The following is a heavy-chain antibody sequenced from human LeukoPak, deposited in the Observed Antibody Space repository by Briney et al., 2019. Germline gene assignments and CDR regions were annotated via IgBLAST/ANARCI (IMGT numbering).Heavy chain of an antibody. J-gene: IGHJ3*02. Sequence: GGSLRLSCAASGFTFSSYWMHWVRQAPGKGLEWVAFIRYDGSNKYYADSVKGRFTISRDNSKNTLYLQMNSLRAEDTAVYYCAKDSPLVGATRVFDIWGQGTMVTVSS. D-gene: IGHD1-26*01. CDR1: GFTFSSYW. CDR3: AKDSPLVGATRVFDI. CDR2: IRYDGSNK. V-gene: IGHV3-30*02.